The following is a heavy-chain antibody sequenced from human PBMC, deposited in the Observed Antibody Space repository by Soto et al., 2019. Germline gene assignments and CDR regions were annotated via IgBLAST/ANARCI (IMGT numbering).Heavy chain of an antibody. CDR1: GFSYNSYA. CDR2: ISGGGGDT. V-gene: IGHV3-23*01. D-gene: IGHD6-13*01. CDR3: VRSFTWYSEADH. Sequence: EVQLLESGGGLVQPGGSLRLSCAASGFSYNSYALNWVRQAPGKGLEWVSSISGGGGDTSYADSVRGRFTISRDNSRSTLYLKMNSLRADDAAVYYCVRSFTWYSEADHWGQGTLVTVSS. J-gene: IGHJ4*02.